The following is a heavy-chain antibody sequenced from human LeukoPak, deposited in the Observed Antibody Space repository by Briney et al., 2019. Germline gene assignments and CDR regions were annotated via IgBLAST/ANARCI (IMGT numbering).Heavy chain of an antibody. Sequence: GSSVKVSCKASGGTFSSYAISWVRQAPGQGLEWMGGIIPIFGTANYAQKFQGRVTITTDESTSTAYMELSSLRSEDTAVYYCASSGVGATAGYFDYWGQGTLDTVSS. V-gene: IGHV1-69*05. CDR3: ASSGVGATAGYFDY. CDR2: IIPIFGTA. D-gene: IGHD1-26*01. J-gene: IGHJ4*02. CDR1: GGTFSSYA.